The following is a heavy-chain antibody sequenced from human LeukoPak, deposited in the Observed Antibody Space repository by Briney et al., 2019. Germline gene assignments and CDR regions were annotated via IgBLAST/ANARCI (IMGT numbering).Heavy chain of an antibody. CDR1: GFTFSSYA. J-gene: IGHJ6*03. Sequence: GGSLRLSCAASGFTFSSYAMHWVRQAPGKGLEWVSAISGSGGSTYYADSVKGRFTISRDNSKNTLYLQMNSLRAEDTAVYYCARETSQKGAHYMDVWGKGTTVTISS. D-gene: IGHD3-16*01. CDR2: ISGSGGST. V-gene: IGHV3-23*01. CDR3: ARETSQKGAHYMDV.